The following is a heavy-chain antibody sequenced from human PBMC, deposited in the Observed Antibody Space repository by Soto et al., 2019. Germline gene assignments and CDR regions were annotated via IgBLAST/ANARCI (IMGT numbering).Heavy chain of an antibody. J-gene: IGHJ6*02. CDR3: ARDRVMRGNAYYYGMDV. CDR1: GGTFSSFA. V-gene: IGHV1-69*12. D-gene: IGHD2-21*01. CDR2: IVPMFAAP. Sequence: QVLLVQSGAEVKKPGSSVRVSCKTSGGTFSSFAISWVRLAPGQGLEWMGVIVPMFAAPTYAQKFQGRVSITADESTRTAYMELSRLRSDETAVYYCARDRVMRGNAYYYGMDVWCQGTTVTVSS.